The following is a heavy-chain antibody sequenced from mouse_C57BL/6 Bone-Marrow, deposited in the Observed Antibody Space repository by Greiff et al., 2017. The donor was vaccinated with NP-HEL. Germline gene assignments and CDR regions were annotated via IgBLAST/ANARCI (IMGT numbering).Heavy chain of an antibody. CDR3: ARYHYGSFYAMDY. J-gene: IGHJ4*01. V-gene: IGHV5-17*01. Sequence: EVKLQESGGGLVKPGGSLKLSCAASGFTFSDYGMHWVRQAPEKGLEWVAYISSGSSTIYYADTVKGRFTISRDNAKNTLFLQMTSLRSEDTAMYYCARYHYGSFYAMDYWGQGTSVTVSS. D-gene: IGHD1-1*01. CDR2: ISSGSSTI. CDR1: GFTFSDYG.